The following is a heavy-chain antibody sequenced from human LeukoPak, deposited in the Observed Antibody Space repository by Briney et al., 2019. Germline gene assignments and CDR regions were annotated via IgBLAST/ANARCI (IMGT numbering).Heavy chain of an antibody. D-gene: IGHD1-14*01. CDR1: GGSISSYF. Sequence: SETLSLTCTVSGGSISSYFWSWIRQPPGKGLQWIGYIYYSGSTIYNPSLKSRVTISVDTSKNQFSLKLSSVTAADTAVYYCARASEDYYYYMDVWGKGTTVTISS. CDR2: IYYSGST. CDR3: ARASEDYYYYMDV. V-gene: IGHV4-59*01. J-gene: IGHJ6*03.